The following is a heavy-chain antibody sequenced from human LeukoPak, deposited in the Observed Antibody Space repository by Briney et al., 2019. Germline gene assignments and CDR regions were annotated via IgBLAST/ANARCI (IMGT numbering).Heavy chain of an antibody. J-gene: IGHJ4*02. CDR1: GESLSGGY. CDR2: INHSGST. Sequence: SETLSLTCAVYGESLSGGYWSWIRQPPGKGLEWIGEINHSGSTNYNPSLKSRVTISVDTSKNQFSLKLSSVTAADTAVYYCARVQDYYGSGSYYSPFDYWGQGTLVTVSS. V-gene: IGHV4-34*01. CDR3: ARVQDYYGSGSYYSPFDY. D-gene: IGHD3-10*01.